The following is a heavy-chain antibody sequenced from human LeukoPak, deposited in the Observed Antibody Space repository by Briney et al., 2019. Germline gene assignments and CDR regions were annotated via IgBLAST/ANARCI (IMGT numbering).Heavy chain of an antibody. Sequence: GASVTVSCKASGYTFTNYALHWVRQAPGQRLEWMGWTNGATGNKRFSQDFQGRLTITIDTSASTAYMELSSLRSEDTAVYYCARSPGGNARTWLDYWGQGTLVTVSS. CDR3: ARSPGGNARTWLDY. J-gene: IGHJ4*02. CDR1: GYTFTNYA. V-gene: IGHV1-3*02. D-gene: IGHD4-23*01. CDR2: TNGATGNK.